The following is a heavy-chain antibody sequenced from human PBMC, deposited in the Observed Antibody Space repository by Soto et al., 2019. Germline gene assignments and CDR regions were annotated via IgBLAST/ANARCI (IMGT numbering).Heavy chain of an antibody. Sequence: SETLSLTCAVYGGSFSGYYWSWIRQPPGKGLEWIGEINHSGSTNYNPSLKSRVTISVDTSKNQLSLKLSSVTAADTAVYYCARGGLLWFGELNYYGMDVWGQGTTVTVS. CDR2: INHSGST. J-gene: IGHJ6*02. D-gene: IGHD3-10*01. V-gene: IGHV4-34*01. CDR1: GGSFSGYY. CDR3: ARGGLLWFGELNYYGMDV.